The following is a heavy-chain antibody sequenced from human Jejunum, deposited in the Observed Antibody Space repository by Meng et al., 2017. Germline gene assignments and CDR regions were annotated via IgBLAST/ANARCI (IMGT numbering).Heavy chain of an antibody. CDR3: AKESSGWPYYLDY. V-gene: IGHV3-23*01. D-gene: IGHD6-19*01. CDR2: ISYTSGST. Sequence: GGSLRPSCVASGFTFSSYEMNWVRQAPGTGLEWVSSISYTSGSTYYAGSVEGWFTISRDNSKNTLYLQMNTLRADDTDVYYCAKESSGWPYYLDYWGQGTLVTVSS. J-gene: IGHJ4*02. CDR1: GFTFSSYE.